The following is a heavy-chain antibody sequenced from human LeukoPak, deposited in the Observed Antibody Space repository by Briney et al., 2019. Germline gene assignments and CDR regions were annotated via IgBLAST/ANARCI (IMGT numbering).Heavy chain of an antibody. CDR2: IIPIFGTA. J-gene: IGHJ4*02. Sequence: AASVKVSCKASGGTFSSYAISWVRQAPGQGLEWMGGIIPIFGTANYAQKFQGRVTITADKSTSTAYMELSSLRSEDTAVYYCYLDYGDYASGRHVDYWGQGTLVTVSS. D-gene: IGHD4-17*01. V-gene: IGHV1-69*06. CDR1: GGTFSSYA. CDR3: YLDYGDYASGRHVDY.